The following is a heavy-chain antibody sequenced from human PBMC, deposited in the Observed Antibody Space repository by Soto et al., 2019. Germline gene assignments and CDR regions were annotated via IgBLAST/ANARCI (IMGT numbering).Heavy chain of an antibody. V-gene: IGHV1-69*02. CDR3: ARVSRGYCSSTSCHHYDY. D-gene: IGHD2-2*01. J-gene: IGHJ4*02. Sequence: QVQLVQSGAEVKKPGSSVKVSCKASGGTFSSYTISRVRQAPGQGLEWMGRIIPILGIANYAQKFQGRVTITADKSTSTAYMELSSLRSEDTAVYYCARVSRGYCSSTSCHHYDYWGQGTLVTVSS. CDR2: IIPILGIA. CDR1: GGTFSSYT.